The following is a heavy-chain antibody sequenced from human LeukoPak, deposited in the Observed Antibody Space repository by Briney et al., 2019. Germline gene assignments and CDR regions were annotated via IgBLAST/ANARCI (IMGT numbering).Heavy chain of an antibody. J-gene: IGHJ4*02. CDR3: ASSMGLGATNFWLDY. CDR2: INPNSGGT. CDR1: GYTFTGYY. Sequence: ASVKVSCKASGYTFTGYYMHWVRQAPGQGLEWMGWINPNSGGTNYAQKFQGRVTMTRDTSISTAYMELSRLRSDDTAVYYCASSMGLGATNFWLDYWGQGTLVTVSS. D-gene: IGHD1-26*01. V-gene: IGHV1-2*02.